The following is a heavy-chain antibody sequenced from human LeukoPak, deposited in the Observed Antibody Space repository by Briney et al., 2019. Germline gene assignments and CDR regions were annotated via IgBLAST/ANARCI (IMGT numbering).Heavy chain of an antibody. V-gene: IGHV1-18*01. D-gene: IGHD2-21*02. J-gene: IGHJ3*01. CDR2: ISAYNGNT. CDR3: ARTTILAYCGGYCWTV. Sequence: ASVKVSCKASGYTFTSYGISWVRQAPGQGLEWMGWISAYNGNTNYAQKLQGRVTMTTDTSTSTAYMELRSLRSDDTAVYYCARTTILAYCGGYCWTVWGQGTMVTVSS. CDR1: GYTFTSYG.